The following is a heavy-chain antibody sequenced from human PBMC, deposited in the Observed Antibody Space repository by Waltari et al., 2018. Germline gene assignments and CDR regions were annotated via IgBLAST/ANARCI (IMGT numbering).Heavy chain of an antibody. CDR3: ARGKARLGRIDY. Sequence: QVQLVQSGAEVKKPGSSVKVSCKASGGTFSSYAISWVRQAPGQGLEWMGGIIPILGTANYAQKFQGRVKITEDESTSTAYMELSSLRSEDTAVYYCARGKARLGRIDYWGQGTLVTVSS. CDR2: IIPILGTA. J-gene: IGHJ4*02. CDR1: GGTFSSYA. V-gene: IGHV1-69*01. D-gene: IGHD6-13*01.